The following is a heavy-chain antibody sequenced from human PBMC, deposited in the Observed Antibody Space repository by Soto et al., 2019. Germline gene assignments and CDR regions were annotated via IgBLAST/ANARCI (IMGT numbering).Heavy chain of an antibody. CDR1: GYTFTYYW. CDR2: IYRGDSDT. V-gene: IGHV5-51*01. J-gene: IGHJ6*02. Sequence: EVQLVQSGAEVKKPGASLKISCKGSGYTFTYYWIGWVRQMPGKGLEWMGIIYRGDSDTNYNPSFQGQVTISADKSITTTYLQWSSLKASDTAIYYCAASIFYYGMDVWGQGTTVTVSS. CDR3: AASIFYYGMDV.